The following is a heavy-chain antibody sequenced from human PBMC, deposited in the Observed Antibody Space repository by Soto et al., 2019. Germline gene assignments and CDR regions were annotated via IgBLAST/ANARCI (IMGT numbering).Heavy chain of an antibody. Sequence: EVQLVESGGGLVQPGGSLRLSCAASGFTVSSNYMSWVLQAPGKGREWVSVIYSGGSIYYAYSVKGRFTISRDNSKNTLYLQMNSLRAEDTAVYYCARVGSSGGNSEGEIDYWGQGTLVTVSS. CDR1: GFTVSSNY. D-gene: IGHD2-21*02. CDR3: ARVGSSGGNSEGEIDY. CDR2: IYSGGSI. V-gene: IGHV3-66*01. J-gene: IGHJ4*02.